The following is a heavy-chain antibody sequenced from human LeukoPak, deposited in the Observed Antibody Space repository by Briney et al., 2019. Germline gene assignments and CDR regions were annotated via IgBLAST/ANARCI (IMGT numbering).Heavy chain of an antibody. J-gene: IGHJ4*02. CDR2: IASDGSST. V-gene: IGHV3-74*01. CDR3: ARGRPHGTDY. CDR1: GVTFSSYW. D-gene: IGHD6-13*01. Sequence: HPGGSLRLSCAASGVTFSSYWMKWVRQAPGEGLVWVSRIASDGSSTTYADSVKGRFSISRDNAKNTLYLQMNSLRVEDTAVYYCARGRPHGTDYWGQGTLVTVSS.